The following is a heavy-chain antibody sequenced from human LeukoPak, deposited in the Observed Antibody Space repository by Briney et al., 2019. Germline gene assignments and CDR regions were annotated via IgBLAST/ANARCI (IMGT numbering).Heavy chain of an antibody. J-gene: IGHJ3*02. CDR2: IIPIFGTA. Sequence: ASVKVSCKASGGTFSSYAISWVRQAPGQGLEWMGGIIPIFGTANYAQKFQGRVTITADESTSTAYMELSSLRSEDTAVYYCAMDGTRPARLSWDIWGQGTMVTVSS. V-gene: IGHV1-69*13. CDR3: AMDGTRPARLSWDI. D-gene: IGHD6-19*01. CDR1: GGTFSSYA.